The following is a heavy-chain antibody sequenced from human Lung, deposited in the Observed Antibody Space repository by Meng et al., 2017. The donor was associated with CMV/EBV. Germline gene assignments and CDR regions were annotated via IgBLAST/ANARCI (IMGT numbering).Heavy chain of an antibody. CDR2: ISYDGNK. V-gene: IGHV3-30*04. J-gene: IGHJ4*02. CDR1: GFTFRTDA. D-gene: IGHD2/OR15-2a*01. Sequence: QVQRGESGGGVVRPGRSLRLSCSASGFTFRTDAMHWVRQAPGKGLEWMTIISYDGNKKYADSVKGRFTISRDNSKNTLYLQMNSLRTEDTAVYYCAREGPDYNSSYFDYWGQGTLVTVSS. CDR3: AREGPDYNSSYFDY.